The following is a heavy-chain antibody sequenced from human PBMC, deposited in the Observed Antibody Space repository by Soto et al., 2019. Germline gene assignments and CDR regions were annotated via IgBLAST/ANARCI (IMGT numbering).Heavy chain of an antibody. D-gene: IGHD4-17*01. V-gene: IGHV5-51*01. CDR1: GYSFTSYW. CDR2: IYPGDSDT. CDR3: ARQHDYGGNPYYFDY. Sequence: GESLKISCKGSGYSFTSYWIGWVRQMPGKGLEWMGIIYPGDSDTRYSPSFQGQVTISADKSISTAYLQWSSLKASDTAMYYCARQHDYGGNPYYFDYWGQGTLVTVSS. J-gene: IGHJ4*02.